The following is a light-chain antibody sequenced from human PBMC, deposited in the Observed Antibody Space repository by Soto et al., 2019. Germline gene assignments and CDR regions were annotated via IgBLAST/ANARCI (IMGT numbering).Light chain of an antibody. Sequence: DIQMTQSPSAMSASVGDRVTITCRASQGISNYLAWFQQKPGKVPKHLIYDASSLQSGVPSRFRDSGSGTECTLTISSLQPEDFATYYCLQHNIYPPWTFGQETKLEIK. CDR3: LQHNIYPPWT. CDR2: DAS. CDR1: QGISNY. J-gene: IGKJ1*01. V-gene: IGKV1-17*03.